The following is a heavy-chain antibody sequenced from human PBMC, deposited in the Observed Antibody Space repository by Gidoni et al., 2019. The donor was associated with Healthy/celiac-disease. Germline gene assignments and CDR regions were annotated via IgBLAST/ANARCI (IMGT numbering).Heavy chain of an antibody. CDR3: ARDISSKIVGANYPGY. D-gene: IGHD1-26*01. Sequence: EVQLVESGGGVVRPGGSLRRSCAASGFTLEDYGMSWVRQAPGKGLEWVSGINWNGGSPGYADSVKGRFTISRDNAKNSLYLQMNSLRAEDTALYHCARDISSKIVGANYPGYWGQGTLVTVSS. CDR1: GFTLEDYG. CDR2: INWNGGSP. V-gene: IGHV3-20*01. J-gene: IGHJ4*02.